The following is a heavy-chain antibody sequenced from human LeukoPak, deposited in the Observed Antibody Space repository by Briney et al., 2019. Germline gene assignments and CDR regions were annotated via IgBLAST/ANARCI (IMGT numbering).Heavy chain of an antibody. CDR2: IYSGGTT. V-gene: IGHV3-53*01. J-gene: IGHJ4*02. D-gene: IGHD1-26*01. Sequence: GGALRLSCTASGFTVSSNYMTWVRQAPGKGLEWVSVIYSGGTTYYADSVKGRFTFSRDNSKNTLYLHMNSLRAEDTAVYYCARGNSGSYYLHYFDYWGQGTLVTVSS. CDR1: GFTVSSNY. CDR3: ARGNSGSYYLHYFDY.